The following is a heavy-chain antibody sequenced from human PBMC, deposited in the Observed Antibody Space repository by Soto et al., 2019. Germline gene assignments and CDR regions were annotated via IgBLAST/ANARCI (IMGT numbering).Heavy chain of an antibody. Sequence: GGSLRLSCAASGFTFNSYWMHWVRQAPGKGLVWVGRINGDGSSTSYADTVKGRFTISRDNAKNTLYLQMNSLRAEDTAVYYCARDELTGTTGFDYWGQGTQVTVSS. V-gene: IGHV3-74*01. J-gene: IGHJ4*02. CDR3: ARDELTGTTGFDY. D-gene: IGHD1-7*01. CDR2: INGDGSST. CDR1: GFTFNSYW.